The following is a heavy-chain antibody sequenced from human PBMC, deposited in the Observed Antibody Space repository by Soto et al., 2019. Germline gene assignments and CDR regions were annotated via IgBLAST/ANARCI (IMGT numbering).Heavy chain of an antibody. CDR1: GGSFSGYY. J-gene: IGHJ6*03. D-gene: IGHD3-10*01. V-gene: IGHV4-34*01. CDR3: ARGRVGEPTPFRRNYYYYYMDV. CDR2: INHSGST. Sequence: SETLSLTCAVYGGSFSGYYWSWIRQPPGKGLEWIGEINHSGSTNYNPSLRSRVTISVDTSKNQFSLKLSSVTAADTAVYYCARGRVGEPTPFRRNYYYYYMDVWGKGTTVTVSS.